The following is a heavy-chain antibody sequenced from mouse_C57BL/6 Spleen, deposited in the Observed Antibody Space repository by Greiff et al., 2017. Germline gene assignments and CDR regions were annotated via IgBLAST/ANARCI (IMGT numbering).Heavy chain of an antibody. Sequence: EVMLVESGGGLVKPGGSLKLSCAASGFTFSSYTMSWVRQTPEKRLEWVATISGGGGNTCYPDSVKGRFTISRDNAKNTLYLQMSSLRSEDTALYYCARRYGNYEGFDYWGQGTTLTVSS. CDR3: ARRYGNYEGFDY. CDR1: GFTFSSYT. V-gene: IGHV5-9*01. CDR2: ISGGGGNT. J-gene: IGHJ2*01. D-gene: IGHD2-1*01.